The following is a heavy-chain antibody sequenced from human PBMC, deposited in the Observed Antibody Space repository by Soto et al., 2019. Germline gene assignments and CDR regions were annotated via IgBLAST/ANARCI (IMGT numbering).Heavy chain of an antibody. CDR1: GGSISSGGYS. CDR3: ARVRMTYYYDSSGWFDY. V-gene: IGHV4-30-2*01. CDR2: IYHSGST. D-gene: IGHD3-22*01. Sequence: ASETLSLTCAVSGGSISSGGYSWSWIRQPPGKGLEWIGYIYHSGSTYYNPSLKSRVTISVDRSKNQFPLKLSSVTAADTAVYYCARVRMTYYYDSSGWFDYWGQGTLVTVSS. J-gene: IGHJ4*02.